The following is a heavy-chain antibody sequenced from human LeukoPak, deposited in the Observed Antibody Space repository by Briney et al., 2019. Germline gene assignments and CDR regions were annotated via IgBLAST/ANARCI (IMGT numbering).Heavy chain of an antibody. J-gene: IGHJ4*02. CDR2: ISSSSSYI. V-gene: IGHV3-21*01. D-gene: IGHD3-10*01. CDR3: AKDIYRPAGKWFGVPGDY. Sequence: GGSLRLSCAASGFTFSSYSMNWVRQAPGKGLEWVSSISSSSSYIYYADSVKGRFTISRDNAKNSLYLQMNSLRAEDTAVYYCAKDIYRPAGKWFGVPGDYWGQGTLVTVSS. CDR1: GFTFSSYS.